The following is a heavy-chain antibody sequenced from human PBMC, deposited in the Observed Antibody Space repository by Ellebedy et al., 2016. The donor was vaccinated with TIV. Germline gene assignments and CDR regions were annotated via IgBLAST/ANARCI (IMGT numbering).Heavy chain of an antibody. CDR3: ARELGINGRHLDS. CDR1: GGSVSSGVYY. CDR2: ISYPGTT. Sequence: MPSETLSLTCSVSGGSVSSGVYYWSWIRKHPVKGMEWIGFISYPGTTSYNPSLKSLVTISVDTSNNQFSLSLRSATAADTAVYYCARELGINGRHLDSWGLGTLVTVSS. D-gene: IGHD1-26*01. V-gene: IGHV4-31*01. J-gene: IGHJ4*02.